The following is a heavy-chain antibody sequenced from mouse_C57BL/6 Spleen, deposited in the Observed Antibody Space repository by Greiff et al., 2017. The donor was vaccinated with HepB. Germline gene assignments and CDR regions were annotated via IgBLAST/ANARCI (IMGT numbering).Heavy chain of an antibody. CDR3: TRLYYYGSSRAMDY. CDR2: IDPETGGT. D-gene: IGHD1-1*01. CDR1: GYTFTDYE. V-gene: IGHV1-15*01. Sequence: VQLQQSGAELVRPGASVTLSCKASGYTFTDYEMHWVKQTPVHGLEWIGAIDPETGGTAYNQKFKGKAILTADKSSSTAYMEFRSLTSEDSAVYYCTRLYYYGSSRAMDYWGQGTSVTVSS. J-gene: IGHJ4*01.